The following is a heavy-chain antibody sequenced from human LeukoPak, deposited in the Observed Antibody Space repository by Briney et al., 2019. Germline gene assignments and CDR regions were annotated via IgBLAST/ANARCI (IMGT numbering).Heavy chain of an antibody. V-gene: IGHV1-69*05. D-gene: IGHD3-10*01. CDR2: IIPIFGRA. J-gene: IGHJ6*03. Sequence: IXWVRQAPGQGLEWXGGIIPIFGRANYAQKFQGRVTINTDKSTXTDYMELRRLRAKDTDVCLCGXXXXXXXXXXXSGYYYYYMDVWGKGTTVTVSS. CDR3: GXXXXXXXXXXXSGYYYYYMDV.